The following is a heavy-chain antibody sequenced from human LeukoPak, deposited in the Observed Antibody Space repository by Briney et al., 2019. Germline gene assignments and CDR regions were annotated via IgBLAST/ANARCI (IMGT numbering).Heavy chain of an antibody. CDR1: GFAFSSYW. J-gene: IGHJ3*02. Sequence: PGGSLRLSCAASGFAFSSYWMHWVHQAPGKGLVWVSRINSDGSSTSYADSVKGRFTISRDNAKNTLYLQMNSLRAEDTAVYYCAITGVLTGFDAFDIWGQGTMVTVSS. CDR3: AITGVLTGFDAFDI. D-gene: IGHD3-9*01. CDR2: INSDGSST. V-gene: IGHV3-74*01.